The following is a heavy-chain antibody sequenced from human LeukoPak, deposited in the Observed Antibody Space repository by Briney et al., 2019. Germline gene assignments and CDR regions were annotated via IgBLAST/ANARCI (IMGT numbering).Heavy chain of an antibody. V-gene: IGHV3-23*01. J-gene: IGHJ4*02. CDR1: GFTFSSYA. CDR3: AKGIIYEISAAFDY. CDR2: ISGSGGST. D-gene: IGHD3-22*01. Sequence: GGSLRLSCRASGFTFSSYAMTGVRQAPGKGLEWVSGISGSGGSTYYADSVKGRFTISRDNSMNTLYLQMNSLRAAETAVYYCAKGIIYEISAAFDYWGQGTLVTVSS.